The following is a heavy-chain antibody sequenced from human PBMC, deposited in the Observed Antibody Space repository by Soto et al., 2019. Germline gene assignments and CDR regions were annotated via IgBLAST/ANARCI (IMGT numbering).Heavy chain of an antibody. CDR2: IWYDGSNK. CDR1: GFTFSSYG. Sequence: GGSLRLSCAASGFTFSSYGMHWVRQAPGKGLEWVAVIWYDGSNKYYADSVKGRFTISRDNSKNTLYLQMNSLRAEDTAVYYCARDFPAVVVTAHYFYYWGQGTLVTVS. CDR3: ARDFPAVVVTAHYFYY. D-gene: IGHD2-21*02. V-gene: IGHV3-33*01. J-gene: IGHJ4*02.